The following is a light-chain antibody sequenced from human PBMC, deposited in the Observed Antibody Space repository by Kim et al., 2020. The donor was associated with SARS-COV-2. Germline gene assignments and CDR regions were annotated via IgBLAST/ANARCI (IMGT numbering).Light chain of an antibody. CDR1: QDIRNN. Sequence: TSVGDRVTITCRASQDIRNNLGWYQPKPGKAPKRLIYAASNLQSGVPSRFSGSGSGTEFTLTISSLQPDDFATYYCQQYSDFPWTFGQGTKVDIK. CDR2: AAS. V-gene: IGKV1-17*01. CDR3: QQYSDFPWT. J-gene: IGKJ1*01.